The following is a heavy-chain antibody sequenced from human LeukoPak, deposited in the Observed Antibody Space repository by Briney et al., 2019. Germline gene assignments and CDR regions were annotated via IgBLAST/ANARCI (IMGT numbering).Heavy chain of an antibody. V-gene: IGHV4-34*01. J-gene: IGHJ4*02. CDR1: GGSFSGYY. D-gene: IGHD5-18*01. CDR3: ARDFRSRYSYYFDY. Sequence: PSETLSLTCAVYGGSFSGYYWSWIRQPPGKGLEWIGEINHSGSTNYNPSLKSRVTISVDTSKNQFSLKLSSVTAEDTAVYYCARDFRSRYSYYFDYWGQGTLVTVSS. CDR2: INHSGST.